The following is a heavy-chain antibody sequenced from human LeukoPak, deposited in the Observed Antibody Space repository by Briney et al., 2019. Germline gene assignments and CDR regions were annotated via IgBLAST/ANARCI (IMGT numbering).Heavy chain of an antibody. CDR2: IYYSGST. D-gene: IGHD3-22*01. CDR3: ARDRDITMIATD. CDR1: GGSISSGDYY. J-gene: IGHJ4*02. Sequence: SETLSLTCTVSGGSISSGDYYWSWIRQPRGKGLEWIGYIYYSGSTYYNPSLKSRVTISVDTSKNQFSLKLSSVTAADTAVYYCARDRDITMIATDWGQGTLVTVSS. V-gene: IGHV4-30-4*01.